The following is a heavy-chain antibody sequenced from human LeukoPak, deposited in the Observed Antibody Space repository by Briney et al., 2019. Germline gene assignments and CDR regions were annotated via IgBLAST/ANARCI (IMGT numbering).Heavy chain of an antibody. CDR1: GFTFSSYW. D-gene: IGHD7-27*01. V-gene: IGHV3-74*01. CDR2: INSDGSST. CDR3: ARANWGWVGYFDY. J-gene: IGHJ4*02. Sequence: GGSLRLSCAASGFTFSSYWMHWVRQAPGKGLVWVSRINSDGSSTSYADSVKGRFTISRDNAKNTLYLQMDSLRAEDTAVYYCARANWGWVGYFDYWGQGTLVTVSS.